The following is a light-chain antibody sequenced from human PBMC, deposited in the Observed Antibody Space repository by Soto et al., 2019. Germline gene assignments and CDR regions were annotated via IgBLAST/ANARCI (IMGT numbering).Light chain of an antibody. CDR2: GAS. CDR1: QSVRSTS. J-gene: IGKJ5*01. CDR3: QQYGSSPIT. V-gene: IGKV3-20*01. Sequence: DIVLTQSPGTLSLSPGERATLSCRASQSVRSTSLAWYQQKPGQAPRLLIYGASSRATGIPDRFSGGGSGTDFTLTIRGLEPEDAAVYYCQQYGSSPITFGQGTRLEIK.